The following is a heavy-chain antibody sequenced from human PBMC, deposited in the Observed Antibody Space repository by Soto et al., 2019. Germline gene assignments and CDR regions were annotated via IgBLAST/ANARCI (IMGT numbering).Heavy chain of an antibody. V-gene: IGHV4-59*01. Sequence: QVQLQESGPGLVKPSETLSLTCTVSGGYISHYYWSWIRQPPGKGLEWIGYVYYTGSTNYNPSLMSRDTISLDTSKNQFSLKLSSLTAADTAVYYCATGQIYYGSHYWGQGTLVTVSS. CDR3: ATGQIYYGSHY. CDR2: VYYTGST. J-gene: IGHJ4*02. D-gene: IGHD3-10*01. CDR1: GGYISHYY.